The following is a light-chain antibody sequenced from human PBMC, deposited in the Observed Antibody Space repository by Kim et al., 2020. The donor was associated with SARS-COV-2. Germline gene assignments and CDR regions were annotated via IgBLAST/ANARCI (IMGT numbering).Light chain of an antibody. CDR2: EVV. V-gene: IGLV2-8*01. J-gene: IGLJ1*01. CDR3: TSYAGSNILDF. Sequence: SVTCTCTGTSLDIGAYKIVSWYQRLRGKAPKLLVYEVVRRPSGFPFRFSGSKSGNTACLTVSGLQAEDQSDYYCTSYAGSNILDFFGTGAKFTVL. CDR1: SLDIGAYKI.